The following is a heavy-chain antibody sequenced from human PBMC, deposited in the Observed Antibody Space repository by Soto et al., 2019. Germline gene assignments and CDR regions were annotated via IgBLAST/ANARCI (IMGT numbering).Heavy chain of an antibody. CDR1: GFTVSSNY. J-gene: IGHJ4*02. V-gene: IGHV3-53*01. D-gene: IGHD5-18*01. CDR2: IYSGGST. CDR3: ARDASYSYGLDY. Sequence: GGSLRLSCAASGFTVSSNYMSWVRQAPGKGLELVSVIYSGGSTYYADSVKGRFTISRDNSKNTLYLQMNSLRAEDTAVYYCARDASYSYGLDYWGQGTLVTVSS.